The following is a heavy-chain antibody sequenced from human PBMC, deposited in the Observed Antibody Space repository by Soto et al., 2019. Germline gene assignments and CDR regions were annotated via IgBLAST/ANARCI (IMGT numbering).Heavy chain of an antibody. CDR1: TFTFSNHW. CDR3: ARIYCSTTSCYIDY. CDR2: INQGGSAK. V-gene: IGHV3-7*01. J-gene: IGHJ4*02. D-gene: IGHD2-2*02. Sequence: EVQLVESGGGLVQPGGSLRLSCAASTFTFSNHWMSWVRQAPGKGLEWVANINQGGSAKYYLDSVKGRFTISRDNAKNALYLQMNSLQAEDTAVYYCARIYCSTTSCYIDYWGQGTLVTVSS.